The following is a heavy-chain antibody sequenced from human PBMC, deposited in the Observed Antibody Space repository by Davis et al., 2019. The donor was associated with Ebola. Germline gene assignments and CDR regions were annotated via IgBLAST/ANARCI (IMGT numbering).Heavy chain of an antibody. D-gene: IGHD1-26*01. CDR3: ASPPINSATYYYGFDF. CDR1: GFTFSNYW. Sequence: PGGSLRLSCAASGFTFSNYWMSWVRQAPGKGLEWVASISSSSRHIYYADSLKGRFTISRDNARNSLYLQMNSLTVEDAAIYYCASPPINSATYYYGFDFGGHGTLVSVSS. J-gene: IGHJ3*01. CDR2: ISSSSRHI. V-gene: IGHV3-21*06.